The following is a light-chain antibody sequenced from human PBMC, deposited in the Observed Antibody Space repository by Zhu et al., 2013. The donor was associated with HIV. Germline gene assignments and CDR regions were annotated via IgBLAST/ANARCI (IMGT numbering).Light chain of an antibody. Sequence: DIQMTQSPSTLSASVGDRVTITCRASQSISNSLAWYQQRPGKAPKFLIYDASSLESGVPSRFSGSGSGTDFTLTISSLQPDDFATYYCQQHNSYPLTFGGGTKVEIK. CDR3: QQHNSYPLT. V-gene: IGKV1-5*01. CDR1: QSISNS. CDR2: DAS. J-gene: IGKJ4*01.